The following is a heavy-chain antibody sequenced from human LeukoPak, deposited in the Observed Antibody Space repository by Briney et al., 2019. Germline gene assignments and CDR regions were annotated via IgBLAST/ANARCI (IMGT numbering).Heavy chain of an antibody. D-gene: IGHD5-18*01. Sequence: GGSLRLSCAASGFTFSSYAMSWVRQAPGKGLEWVSAISGSGGSTYYADSVKGRFTIPRDNSKNTLYLQMNSLRAEDTAVYYCAKDFRGYSYGPGAFDIWGQGTMVTVSS. J-gene: IGHJ3*02. CDR1: GFTFSSYA. CDR3: AKDFRGYSYGPGAFDI. CDR2: ISGSGGST. V-gene: IGHV3-23*01.